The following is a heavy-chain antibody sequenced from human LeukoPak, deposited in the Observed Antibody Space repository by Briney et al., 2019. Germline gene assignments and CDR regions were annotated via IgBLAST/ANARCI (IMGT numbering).Heavy chain of an antibody. CDR3: ARDRSYSSGWYDY. D-gene: IGHD6-19*01. CDR2: IYYSGNT. Sequence: SETLSLTCTVSGGSISSSDYYWAWIRQPPGKGLEWIGNIYYSGNTYYNSSLKSRVTISVDTSKNQFSLKLSSVTAADTAVYYCARDRSYSSGWYDYWGQGTLVTVSS. V-gene: IGHV4-39*07. J-gene: IGHJ4*02. CDR1: GGSISSSDYY.